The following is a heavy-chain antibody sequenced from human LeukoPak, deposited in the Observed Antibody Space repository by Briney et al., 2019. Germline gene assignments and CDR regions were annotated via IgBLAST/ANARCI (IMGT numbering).Heavy chain of an antibody. CDR2: IIPIFGTA. Sequence: ASVKVSCKASGGTFSSYAISWVRQAPGQGLGWMGGIIPIFGTANYAQKVQGRVTITADKSTSTAYMELSSLRSEDTAVYYCASSHDYGDYVRWFDPWGQGTLVTVSS. CDR1: GGTFSSYA. J-gene: IGHJ5*02. D-gene: IGHD4-17*01. V-gene: IGHV1-69*06. CDR3: ASSHDYGDYVRWFDP.